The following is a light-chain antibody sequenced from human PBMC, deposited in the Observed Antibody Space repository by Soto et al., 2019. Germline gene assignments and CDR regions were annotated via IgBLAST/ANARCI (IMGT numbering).Light chain of an antibody. J-gene: IGKJ1*01. CDR3: QQYDNWPRT. Sequence: EKVMTQSPATLSVSPGERATLSCRASQSVRSNLAWYQQKPGQPPRLLIYDASTRATGIPSRFSGSGSGTEFTLTISSLQSEDFVVYYCQQYDNWPRTFGQGTKVDIK. CDR1: QSVRSN. V-gene: IGKV3-15*01. CDR2: DAS.